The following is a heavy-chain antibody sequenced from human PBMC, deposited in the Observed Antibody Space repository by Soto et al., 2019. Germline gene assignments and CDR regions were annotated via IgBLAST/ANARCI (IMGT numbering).Heavy chain of an antibody. CDR2: MNPNSGNT. J-gene: IGHJ4*02. CDR3: AGGGQKDRITGTTNY. CDR1: GYTFTSYD. D-gene: IGHD1-7*01. V-gene: IGHV1-8*01. Sequence: QVQLVQSGAEVKKPGASVKVSCKASGYTFTSYDINWVRQATGQGLEWMGWMNPNSGNTGYAQKFQGRVTMTRNTSISTAYMELSSLSSEEPAVYYFAGGGQKDRITGTTNYWGQGTLVTVSS.